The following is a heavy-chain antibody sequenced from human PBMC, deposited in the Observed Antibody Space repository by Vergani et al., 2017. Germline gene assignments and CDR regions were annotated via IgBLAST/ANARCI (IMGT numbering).Heavy chain of an antibody. CDR1: GGTFSSYA. CDR2: IIPIFGTA. CDR3: AITKGSGSYLDI. Sequence: QVQLVQSGAEVKKPGSSVKVSCKASGGTFSSYAISWVRQAPGQGLEWMGRIIPIFGTANYAQKFQGRVTMTEDTSTETAYMELSSLRSEDTAVYYCAITKGSGSYLDIWGQGTMVTVSS. J-gene: IGHJ3*02. D-gene: IGHD1-26*01. V-gene: IGHV1-69*06.